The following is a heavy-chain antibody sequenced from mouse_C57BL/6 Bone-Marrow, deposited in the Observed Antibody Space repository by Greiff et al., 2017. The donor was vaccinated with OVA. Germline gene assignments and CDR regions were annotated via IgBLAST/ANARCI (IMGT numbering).Heavy chain of an antibody. CDR3: ASDHYYGSSYGD. D-gene: IGHD1-1*01. Sequence: QVQLQQPGAELVKPGASVKLSCKASGFTFTSYWMPWVKQRPGQGLEWIGMIHPNSGSTTYNEKFKSKATLTVDKSSSTAYMQLSSLTSEDSAVYYCASDHYYGSSYGDWGQGTTLTVSS. CDR2: IHPNSGST. J-gene: IGHJ2*01. CDR1: GFTFTSYW. V-gene: IGHV1-64*01.